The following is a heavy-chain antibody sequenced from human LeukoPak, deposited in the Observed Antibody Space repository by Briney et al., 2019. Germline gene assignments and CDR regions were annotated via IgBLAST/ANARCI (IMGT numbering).Heavy chain of an antibody. CDR3: ARDPPVLRFLVDIFGMDV. Sequence: GGSLRLSSAASGFTFSSYSMNWVRQAPGKGLEWVSYISSSSSTIYYADSVKGRFTISRDNAKNSLYLQMNSLRAEDTAVYYCARDPPVLRFLVDIFGMDVWGQGTTVTVSS. J-gene: IGHJ6*02. CDR1: GFTFSSYS. V-gene: IGHV3-48*01. D-gene: IGHD3-3*01. CDR2: ISSSSSTI.